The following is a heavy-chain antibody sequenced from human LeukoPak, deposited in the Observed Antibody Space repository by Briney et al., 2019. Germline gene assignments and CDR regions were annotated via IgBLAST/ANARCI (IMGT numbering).Heavy chain of an antibody. CDR3: ARVPADVVVPARYYFDY. Sequence: GGSLRLSCAASGFTFSDYYMSWIRQAPGKGLEWVSYISSSGSTIYYADSVKGRFTISRDNAKNSLYLQMNSLRAEDTAVYYCARVPADVVVPARYYFDYWGQGTLVTVSS. CDR2: ISSSGSTI. CDR1: GFTFSDYY. D-gene: IGHD2-2*01. J-gene: IGHJ4*02. V-gene: IGHV3-11*04.